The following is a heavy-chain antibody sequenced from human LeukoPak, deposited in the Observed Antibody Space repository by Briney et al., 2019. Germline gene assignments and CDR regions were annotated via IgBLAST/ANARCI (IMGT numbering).Heavy chain of an antibody. CDR3: ARDTYSGSSVY. CDR2: ISYDGSNK. D-gene: IGHD1-26*01. J-gene: IGHJ4*02. Sequence: GGSLRLSCAASGFTFSTYGMHWVRQAPGKGLEWVAVISYDGSNKYYADSVKGRFTISRDNSKNTLYLQMNSLRAEDTAVYYCARDTYSGSSVYWGQGTLVTVSS. CDR1: GFTFSTYG. V-gene: IGHV3-30*19.